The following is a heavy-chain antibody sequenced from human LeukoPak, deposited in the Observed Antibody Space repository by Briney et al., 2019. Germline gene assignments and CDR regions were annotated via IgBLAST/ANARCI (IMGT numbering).Heavy chain of an antibody. J-gene: IGHJ4*02. D-gene: IGHD2-2*01. CDR3: ARDSGIVVVPAAPGDY. V-gene: IGHV3-7*01. Sequence: GGSLRLSCAASGFTFSSYWMSWVRQAPGKGLEWVANIKQDGSEKYYVDSVKGRFTISRDNAKNSLYLQMNSLRAEDTAVYYCARDSGIVVVPAAPGDYWGQGTLVTVSS. CDR1: GFTFSSYW. CDR2: IKQDGSEK.